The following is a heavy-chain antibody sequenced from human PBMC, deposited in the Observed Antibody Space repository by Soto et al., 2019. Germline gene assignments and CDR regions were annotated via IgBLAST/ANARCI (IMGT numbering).Heavy chain of an antibody. J-gene: IGHJ6*02. D-gene: IGHD1-26*01. CDR1: GFTFSSYA. CDR3: AKAAGATLYYDMDV. Sequence: GGSLRLSCAASGFTFSSYAMSWVRQAPGKGLEWVSAISGSGGSTYYADSVKGRFTISRDNSKNTLYLQMNSLRAEDTTVYYCAKAAGATLYYDMDVWGQGTTVTVSS. CDR2: ISGSGGST. V-gene: IGHV3-23*01.